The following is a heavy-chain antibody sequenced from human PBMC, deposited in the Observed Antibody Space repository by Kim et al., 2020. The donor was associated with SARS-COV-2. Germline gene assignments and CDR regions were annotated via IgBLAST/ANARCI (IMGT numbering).Heavy chain of an antibody. CDR2: IYYSGTT. CDR1: GGSVSSGSYY. D-gene: IGHD2-15*01. J-gene: IGHJ4*01. Sequence: SETLSLTCTVSGGSVSSGSYYWSWIRQPPGNGLEWIGYIYYSGTTNYNSSPKRRVTISVDTSKNQFSLKLSSRTAADTAVYYCARGRGDIVVVLAATPPSCDYWGQGTLVTVSS. CDR3: ARGRGDIVVVLAATPPSCDY. V-gene: IGHV4-61*01.